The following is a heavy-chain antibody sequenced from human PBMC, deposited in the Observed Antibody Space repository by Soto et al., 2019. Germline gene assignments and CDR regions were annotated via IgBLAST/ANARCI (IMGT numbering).Heavy chain of an antibody. J-gene: IGHJ4*02. Sequence: GGSLRLSCAASGSTLSSYVMSWVRRAPGKGLEWVSGIDGGGGGTYYADSVKGRFTISRDNSKNTLYLQMNSLRAEDTAVYYCAKGPEQLVHGVFDYWGQGTLVTVSS. V-gene: IGHV3-23*01. CDR1: GSTLSSYV. D-gene: IGHD6-6*01. CDR2: IDGGGGGT. CDR3: AKGPEQLVHGVFDY.